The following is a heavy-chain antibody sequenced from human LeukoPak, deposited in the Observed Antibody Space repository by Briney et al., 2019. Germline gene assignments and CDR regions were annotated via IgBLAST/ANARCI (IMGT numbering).Heavy chain of an antibody. CDR2: INAGNGNA. Sequence: GASVKVSCKASGYTFTSYAMHWVRQAPGQRLEWMGWINAGNGNAKYSQKFQGRVTITRDTSASTAYMELSSLRSEDMAVYYCARGAMVRGVTYFDYWGQGTLVTVSS. D-gene: IGHD3-10*01. V-gene: IGHV1-3*01. J-gene: IGHJ4*02. CDR3: ARGAMVRGVTYFDY. CDR1: GYTFTSYA.